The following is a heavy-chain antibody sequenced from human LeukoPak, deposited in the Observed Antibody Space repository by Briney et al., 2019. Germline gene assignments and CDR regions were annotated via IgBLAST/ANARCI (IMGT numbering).Heavy chain of an antibody. Sequence: GGSLRLSCPASGFTFSRYLMHWVRQTPGKGLVWVSRINSDGRSTRYADYVKGRFTIPRDNAKNTLDLQMSSLRAEDTAVYYCARVDCSGGSCYFDYWGQGTLVTVSS. V-gene: IGHV3-74*01. D-gene: IGHD2-15*01. CDR2: INSDGRST. CDR3: ARVDCSGGSCYFDY. J-gene: IGHJ4*02. CDR1: GFTFSRYL.